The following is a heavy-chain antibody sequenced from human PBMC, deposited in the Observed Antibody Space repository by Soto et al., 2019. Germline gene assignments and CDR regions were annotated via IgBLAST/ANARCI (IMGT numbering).Heavy chain of an antibody. V-gene: IGHV2-5*02. Sequence: QITLKESGPTLVKPTQTLTLTCTFSGFSLTTDRVGVGWIRQPPGEALEWLAVIYWDDSKTYRPSLESRLTITQDTYKSQVALTITNMDSLDTVTYYCAHAYGGRSLYWGQGTLVTVSS. CDR3: AHAYGGRSLY. CDR2: IYWDDSK. CDR1: GFSLTTDRVG. J-gene: IGHJ4*02. D-gene: IGHD1-26*01.